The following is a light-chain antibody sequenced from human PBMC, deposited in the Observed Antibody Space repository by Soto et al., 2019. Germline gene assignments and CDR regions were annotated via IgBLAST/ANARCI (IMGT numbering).Light chain of an antibody. V-gene: IGKV3-20*01. CDR1: QGAP. CDR3: QQYCRSTRT. J-gene: IGKJ5*01. CDR2: GAS. Sequence: EIGLTQSPATLSLSPGVRATLSCRAIQGAPLGWDQQKPGQATRLVIFGASHRATCIPDRFSGSGSGTDFIPTISNLEPEDFAVYYWQQYCRSTRTFGHGTRVEI.